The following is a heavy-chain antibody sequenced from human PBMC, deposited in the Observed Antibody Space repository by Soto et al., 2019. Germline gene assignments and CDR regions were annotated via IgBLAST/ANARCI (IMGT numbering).Heavy chain of an antibody. CDR1: EFTFSNYA. V-gene: IGHV3-23*01. CDR2: ISDNGGTT. CDR3: AKDPEQLRVHLDH. Sequence: GGSLRLSCAASEFTFSNYAMSWVLQAPGKGLEWVSSISDNGGTTYYADSVKGRFTISRDNSKNTLYLQMNSLRAEDTAVYYWAKDPEQLRVHLDHGGQGTQVTVSS. J-gene: IGHJ5*02. D-gene: IGHD6-13*01.